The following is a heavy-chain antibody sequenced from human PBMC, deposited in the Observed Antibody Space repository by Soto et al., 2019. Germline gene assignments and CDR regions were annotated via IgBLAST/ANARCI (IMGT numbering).Heavy chain of an antibody. V-gene: IGHV1-18*04. Sequence: QVHLMQSGAEVKKPGASVKVYCKASGYTFTYYEITGVRQAPGKGLEWIGWISAYSGNTNNAQKLQTRLPMTTDTSTNTAYVELRSLRSDDTAVYYCARVVKAGDSGDYGRYDLDYGGHGTLVTVSS. D-gene: IGHD4-17*01. CDR2: ISAYSGNT. J-gene: IGHJ4*01. CDR3: ARVVKAGDSGDYGRYDLDY. CDR1: GYTFTYYE.